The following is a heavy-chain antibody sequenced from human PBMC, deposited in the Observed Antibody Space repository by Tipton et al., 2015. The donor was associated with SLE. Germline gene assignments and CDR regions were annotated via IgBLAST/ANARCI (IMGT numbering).Heavy chain of an antibody. J-gene: IGHJ6*04. CDR3: VRAPGPGDV. CDR2: ISASGSSI. V-gene: IGHV3-21*01. CDR1: GMTFSAYN. Sequence: GSLRLSCAGSGMTFSAYNMNWVRQAPGTGLEWVSSISASGSSIYYADSVKGRFTISRDNAKNSLYLDMNSLRVEDTAIYYCVRAPGPGDVWGNGTTVIVSS.